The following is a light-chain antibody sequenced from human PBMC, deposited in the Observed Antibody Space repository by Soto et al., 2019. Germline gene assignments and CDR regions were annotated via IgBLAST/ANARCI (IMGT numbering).Light chain of an antibody. J-gene: IGKJ1*01. CDR3: QQYNNWPPWT. V-gene: IGKV3-15*01. CDR2: GAS. CDR1: QSVSNN. Sequence: EMVMTQSPATLSVSPGERATLSCRASQSVSNNLAWYQQKPGQAPRLLIYGASNRATGVPARFSGSGSGTQFTLTISGLQYEDFAVYYCQQYNNWPPWTFGQGTKV.